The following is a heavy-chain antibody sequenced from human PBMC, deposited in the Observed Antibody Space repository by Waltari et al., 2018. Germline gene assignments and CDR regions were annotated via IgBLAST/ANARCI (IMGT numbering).Heavy chain of an antibody. CDR3: ARYYYDSSGYYLSWYFDL. V-gene: IGHV1-69*13. CDR2: IIPIFGTA. D-gene: IGHD3-22*01. J-gene: IGHJ2*01. CDR1: GGTFSSYA. Sequence: QVQLVQSGAEVKTPGSSVKVSCKASGGTFSSYAISGVRHAPGPGLAWMGGIIPIFGTANYAQKFQGRVTITADESTSTAYMELSSLRSEDTAVYYCARYYYDSSGYYLSWYFDLWGRGTLVTVSS.